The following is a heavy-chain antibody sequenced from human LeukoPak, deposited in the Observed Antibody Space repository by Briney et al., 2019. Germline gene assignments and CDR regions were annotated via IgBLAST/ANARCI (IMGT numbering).Heavy chain of an antibody. D-gene: IGHD3-10*01. J-gene: IGHJ6*03. V-gene: IGHV4-34*01. Sequence: SETLSLTCAVYGGSFSGYYWSWIRQPPGKGLEWIGEINHSGSTNNNPSLKSRVTISVDTSKNQFSLKLSSVTAADTAVYYCAREPPTMVRGVISSYYYYYMDVWGKGTTVTVSS. CDR1: GGSFSGYY. CDR3: AREPPTMVRGVISSYYYYYMDV. CDR2: INHSGST.